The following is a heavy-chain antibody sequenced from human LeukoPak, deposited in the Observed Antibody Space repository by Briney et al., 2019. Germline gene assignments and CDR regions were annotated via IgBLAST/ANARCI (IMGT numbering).Heavy chain of an antibody. J-gene: IGHJ4*02. CDR3: ARGYCRDDICQVFPY. Sequence: SETLSLTCSVSSYSINSNYYWGWIRQSPGKGLEWIGSIYHTGSTYYNPSLKSRVTISLDASNKQFSLRLSYVTAADTGVYYCARGYCRDDICQVFPYWGQGTLVTVSS. CDR2: IYHTGST. CDR1: SYSINSNYY. D-gene: IGHD2-21*02. V-gene: IGHV4-38-2*02.